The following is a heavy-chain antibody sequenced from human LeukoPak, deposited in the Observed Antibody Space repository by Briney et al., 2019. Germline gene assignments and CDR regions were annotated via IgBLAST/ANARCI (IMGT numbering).Heavy chain of an antibody. CDR2: INHSGST. CDR3: ARAVDHSYGPRFLDY. V-gene: IGHV4-34*01. D-gene: IGHD3-16*01. CDR1: GGSFSGYY. Sequence: SETLSLTCAVYGGSFSGYYWSWIRQPPGKGLEWIGEINHSGSTNYNPSLKSRVTISVDTSKNQFSLKLSSVTAADTAVYYCARAVDHSYGPRFLDYWGQGTLVAVSS. J-gene: IGHJ4*02.